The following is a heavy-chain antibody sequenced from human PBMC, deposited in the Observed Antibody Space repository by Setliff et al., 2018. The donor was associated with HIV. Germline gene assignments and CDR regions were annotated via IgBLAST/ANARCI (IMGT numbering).Heavy chain of an antibody. D-gene: IGHD3-22*01. J-gene: IGHJ4*02. CDR1: GGSISSSSYY. V-gene: IGHV4-39*01. CDR2: IYYSGST. CDR3: ARHQYYYDSSGGGALDY. Sequence: SETLSLTCTVSGGSISSSSYYWGWIRQPPGKGLEWNGSIYYSGSTYYNPSLKSRVTISVDTSKNQFSLKLSSVTAADTAVYYCARHQYYYDSSGGGALDYWGQGTLVTVSS.